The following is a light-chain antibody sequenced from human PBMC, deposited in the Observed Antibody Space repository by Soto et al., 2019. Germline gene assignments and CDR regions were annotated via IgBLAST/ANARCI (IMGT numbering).Light chain of an antibody. CDR2: GAS. CDR1: QSVNSNS. CDR3: QQYDTSPQVMYT. J-gene: IGKJ2*01. V-gene: IGKV3-20*01. Sequence: EILLTQSPATLSLSPGERATLSCRASQSVNSNSLAWYQQKPGQAPRLLIYGASSRATGISDRFSGSGSGADFTITISRLEPEDFAVYYCQQYDTSPQVMYTFGQGTKLQIK.